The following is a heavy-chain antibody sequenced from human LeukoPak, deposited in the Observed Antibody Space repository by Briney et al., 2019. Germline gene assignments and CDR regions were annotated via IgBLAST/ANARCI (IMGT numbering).Heavy chain of an antibody. CDR3: ANEGWLQFVCDC. Sequence: PGGSPRLSCAASLVTFSRYAMCWGRDALGEGLGWVSAICGSGGSTYYADSAKGRVTISRDKFKNTLYMQMNSLRAEDTAVYYSANEGWLQFVCDCCGQGTLVTVSS. CDR1: LVTFSRYA. V-gene: IGHV3-23*01. CDR2: ICGSGGST. D-gene: IGHD5-24*01. J-gene: IGHJ4*02.